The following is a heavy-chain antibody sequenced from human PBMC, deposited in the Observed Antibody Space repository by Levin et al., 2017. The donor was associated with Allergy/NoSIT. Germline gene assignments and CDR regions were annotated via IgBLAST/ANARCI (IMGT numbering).Heavy chain of an antibody. J-gene: IGHJ1*01. CDR2: ISSSGSTI. CDR1: GFTFSDYY. V-gene: IGHV3-11*01. Sequence: GGSLRLSCAASGFTFSDYYMSWIRQAPGKGLEWVSYISSSGSTIYYADSVKGRFTISRDNAKNSLYLQMNSLRAEDTAVYYCARQSPGDYGDYEYFQHWGQGTLVTVSS. D-gene: IGHD4-17*01. CDR3: ARQSPGDYGDYEYFQH.